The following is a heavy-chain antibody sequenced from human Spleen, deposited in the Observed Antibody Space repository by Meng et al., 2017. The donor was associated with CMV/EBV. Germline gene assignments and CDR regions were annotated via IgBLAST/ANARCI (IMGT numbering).Heavy chain of an antibody. J-gene: IGHJ4*02. Sequence: SVKVSCKASGGTFITYAILWVRQAPGQGLEWMGGINPIFGTANYAQKFLGRVSITTDESTTTAYMELSSLRSEDTAVYYCARDAGDDILTGYFDYWGQGTLVTVSS. V-gene: IGHV1-69*05. D-gene: IGHD3-9*01. CDR1: GGTFITYA. CDR3: ARDAGDDILTGYFDY. CDR2: INPIFGTA.